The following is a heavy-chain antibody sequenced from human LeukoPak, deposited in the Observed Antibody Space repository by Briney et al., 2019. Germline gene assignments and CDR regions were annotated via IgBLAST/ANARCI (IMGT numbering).Heavy chain of an antibody. CDR2: ISGSGGST. CDR1: GFTFSSYA. Sequence: GGSLRLSCAASGFTFSSYAMSWVRQAPGKGLEWVSAISGSGGSTYYADSVKGRFTISRDNSKNTLYLQMNSLGAEDTAVYYCAKAYPGYSSGWYYFDYWGQGTLVTVSS. V-gene: IGHV3-23*01. J-gene: IGHJ4*02. CDR3: AKAYPGYSSGWYYFDY. D-gene: IGHD6-19*01.